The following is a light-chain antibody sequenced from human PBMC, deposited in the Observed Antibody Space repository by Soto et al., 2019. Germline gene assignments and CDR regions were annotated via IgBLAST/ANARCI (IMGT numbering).Light chain of an antibody. Sequence: DIQMTQSPSSVSASVGDRVTITCRASQDISDWLAWHQQKPGKAPKLLIFAATTLNIGVPSRFSGSGSGTDFTLTISSLQPEEFATYCCQQGHTFPLTFGGGTKVEIK. CDR1: QDISDW. J-gene: IGKJ4*01. CDR2: AAT. CDR3: QQGHTFPLT. V-gene: IGKV1-12*01.